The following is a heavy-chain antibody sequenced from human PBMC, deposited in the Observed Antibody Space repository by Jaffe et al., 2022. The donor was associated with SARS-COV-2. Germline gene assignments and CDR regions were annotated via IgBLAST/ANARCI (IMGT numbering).Heavy chain of an antibody. Sequence: QVQLVQSGAEVKKPGSSVKVSCKASGGTFSSYAISWVRQAPGQGLEWMGGIIPIFGTANYAQKFQGRVTITADESTSTAYMELSSLRSEDTAVYYCARDLETRLNGNYGMDVWGQGTTVTVSS. CDR2: IIPIFGTA. V-gene: IGHV1-69*01. D-gene: IGHD1-26*01. J-gene: IGHJ6*02. CDR3: ARDLETRLNGNYGMDV. CDR1: GGTFSSYA.